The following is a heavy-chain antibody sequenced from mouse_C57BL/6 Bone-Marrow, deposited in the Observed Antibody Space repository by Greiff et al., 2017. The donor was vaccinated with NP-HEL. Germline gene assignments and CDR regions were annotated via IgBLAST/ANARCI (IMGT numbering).Heavy chain of an antibody. D-gene: IGHD1-1*01. CDR3: ARAYGSRYFDF. CDR2: INPNSGYT. V-gene: IGHV1-7*01. J-gene: IGHJ2*01. CDR1: GYTFTSYW. Sequence: VHLVESGAELAKPGASVKLSCKASGYTFTSYWMHWVKQRPGQGLEWIGYINPNSGYTKYNQKFKDKATLTADKSSSTAYMQLSSLTYEDSAVYYCARAYGSRYFDFWGQGTTLTVSS.